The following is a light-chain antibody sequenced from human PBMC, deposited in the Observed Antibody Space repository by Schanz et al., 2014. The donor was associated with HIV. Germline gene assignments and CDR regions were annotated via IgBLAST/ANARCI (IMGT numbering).Light chain of an antibody. V-gene: IGKV3-20*01. CDR1: QSVSSN. CDR3: QQYGSSYT. CDR2: GAS. Sequence: EIVLTQSPATLSLSPGERATLSCRASQSVSSNLAWYQQKSGQAPRLLMYGASTRATGIPDRFRGSGSGTDFTLTISGLEPEDSAVYYCQQYGSSYTFGQGTKLEIK. J-gene: IGKJ2*01.